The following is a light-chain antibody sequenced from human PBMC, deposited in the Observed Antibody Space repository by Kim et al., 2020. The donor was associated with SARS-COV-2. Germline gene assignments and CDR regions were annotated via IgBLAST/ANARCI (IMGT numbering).Light chain of an antibody. CDR2: GAS. Sequence: EIVLTQSPASLSVSPGERVTLTCRASQSVGSYIDWYQQKPGQAPTLLIYGASARATGLPARFSGSGSGTEFTLTITSLQSEDFAVYYCQQYHNWPPLTFGGGTKVDIK. V-gene: IGKV3-15*01. CDR1: QSVGSY. J-gene: IGKJ4*01. CDR3: QQYHNWPPLT.